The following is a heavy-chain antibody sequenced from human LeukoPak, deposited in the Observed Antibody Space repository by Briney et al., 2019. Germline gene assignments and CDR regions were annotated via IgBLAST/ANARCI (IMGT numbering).Heavy chain of an antibody. CDR3: ARAYYHDTSSYQGFDF. CDR2: ISAYNGNT. J-gene: IGHJ4*02. CDR1: GYTFTGYY. D-gene: IGHD3-22*01. Sequence: ASVKVSCKASGYTFTGYYMHWVRQAPGQGLEWMGWISAYNGNTDYAQKLQGRVTMTTDTSTSTAYMELRSLRSDDTAVYFCARAYYHDTSSYQGFDFWGQGTLVTVSS. V-gene: IGHV1-18*04.